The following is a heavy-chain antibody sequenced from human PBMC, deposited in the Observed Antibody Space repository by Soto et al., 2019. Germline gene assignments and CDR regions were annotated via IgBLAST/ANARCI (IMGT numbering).Heavy chain of an antibody. D-gene: IGHD3-16*02. CDR1: GFSFSSYA. CDR3: AKGSIVYTASVDN. V-gene: IGHV3-23*01. Sequence: EVQLLESGGGLVQPGGSLRLSCAASGFSFSSYAMVWVRQAPGKGLEWVSVISARGGSLYFADSVKGRFTISRDNSKNVLSLEMNSLRAEDTATYFFAKGSIVYTASVDNWGQGTLVVVSS. CDR2: ISARGGSL. J-gene: IGHJ4*02.